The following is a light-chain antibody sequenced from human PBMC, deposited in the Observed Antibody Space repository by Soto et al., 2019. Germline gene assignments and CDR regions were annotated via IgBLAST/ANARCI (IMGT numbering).Light chain of an antibody. J-gene: IGKJ5*01. V-gene: IGKV1-33*01. CDR1: QDIGNY. CDR2: DAS. Sequence: DIKMTQSPSFLSASVGDRVTITCQASQDIGNYLNWYQQKPGKAPKLLIYDASNLEGGVPSRFSGSGSGKDFSFTISSLQPEDIATYYCQQYDNLPLTFGQGTRLEIK. CDR3: QQYDNLPLT.